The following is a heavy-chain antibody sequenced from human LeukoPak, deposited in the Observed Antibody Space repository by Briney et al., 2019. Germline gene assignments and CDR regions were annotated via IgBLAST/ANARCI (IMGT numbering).Heavy chain of an antibody. J-gene: IGHJ6*02. CDR3: ARLYYYYGMDV. Sequence: SETLSLTCTVSGGSISSSTYYWGWIRQPPGKGLELIGSKYYSGNSYYNPSLESRVSISVDTSKNQFSLKLSSVTAADTAVYYCARLYYYYGMDVWGQGTTVTVSS. V-gene: IGHV4-39*01. CDR2: KYYSGNS. CDR1: GGSISSSTYY.